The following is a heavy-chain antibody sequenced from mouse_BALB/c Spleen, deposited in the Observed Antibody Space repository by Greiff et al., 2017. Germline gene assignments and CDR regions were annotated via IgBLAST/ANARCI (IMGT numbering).Heavy chain of an antibody. V-gene: IGHV1S81*02. CDR3: ARENKYGDPYAMDY. CDR2: INPSNGRT. D-gene: IGHD2-13*01. Sequence: QVQLQQPGAELVKPGASVKLSCKASGYTFSSYWMHWVKQRPGQGLEWIGEINPSNGRTNYTEKFKSKATLTVDKSSSTAYMQLSSLTSEDSAVYNCARENKYGDPYAMDYWGQGTSVTAAS. J-gene: IGHJ4*01. CDR1: GYTFSSYW.